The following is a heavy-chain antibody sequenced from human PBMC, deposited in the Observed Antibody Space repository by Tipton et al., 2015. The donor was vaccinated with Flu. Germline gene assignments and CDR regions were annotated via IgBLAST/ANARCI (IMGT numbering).Heavy chain of an antibody. V-gene: IGHV4-31*02. Sequence: LRLSCTVSGDFVSSGRKYWTWIRQHPGKGLEWIGHIYYGGSTYYNPSLKSRVTISPDTSNNQFSLKLSSVTAADTAVYYCARRGLRFLESFDYWGQGTLVTVSS. CDR3: ARRGLRFLESFDY. CDR2: IYYGGST. CDR1: GDFVSSGRKY. J-gene: IGHJ4*02. D-gene: IGHD3-3*01.